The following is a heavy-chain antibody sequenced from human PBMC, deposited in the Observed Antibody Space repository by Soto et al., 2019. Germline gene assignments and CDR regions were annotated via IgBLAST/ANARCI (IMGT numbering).Heavy chain of an antibody. J-gene: IGHJ4*02. Sequence: QVQLVESGGGVVPPGRSLRLSCAASGFTFSGFGMHWVRQAPGKGLGWVAIIWFDGSQQRYADSVKGRFTISRDTSKNILYLQMNNLRPEDTAVYFCTRANTSPFDYWGQGTLVTVSS. V-gene: IGHV3-33*03. CDR3: TRANTSPFDY. CDR1: GFTFSGFG. CDR2: IWFDGSQQ. D-gene: IGHD2-2*02.